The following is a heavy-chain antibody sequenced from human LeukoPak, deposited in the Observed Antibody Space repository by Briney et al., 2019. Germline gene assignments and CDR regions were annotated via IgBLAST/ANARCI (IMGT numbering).Heavy chain of an antibody. J-gene: IGHJ3*02. CDR2: INPSGGST. V-gene: IGHV1-46*01. Sequence: ASVKVSCKASGYTFTSYYMHWVRQAPGQGLEWMGIINPSGGSTSYAQKFQGRVTMTRDTSTSTVYMELSSLRSEDTAVYYCARAPSGSQISDAFDIWGQGTMVTVSS. CDR1: GYTFTSYY. CDR3: ARAPSGSQISDAFDI. D-gene: IGHD2-15*01.